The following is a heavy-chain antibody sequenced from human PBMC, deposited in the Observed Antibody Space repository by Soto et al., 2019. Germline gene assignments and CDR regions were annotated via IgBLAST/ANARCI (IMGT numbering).Heavy chain of an antibody. V-gene: IGHV1-8*01. J-gene: IGHJ5*02. D-gene: IGHD6-6*01. Sequence: QVQLVQSGAEVKKPGASVKVSCKGSGYTFTSYHINWVRQATGQGLEWMGWMNPNSGNTGYAQTLQGRVTMTWDTSISTAYMELSSLRFEDTAMYYCARGHISSTKNWLDPSGQGT. CDR2: MNPNSGNT. CDR1: GYTFTSYH. CDR3: ARGHISSTKNWLDP.